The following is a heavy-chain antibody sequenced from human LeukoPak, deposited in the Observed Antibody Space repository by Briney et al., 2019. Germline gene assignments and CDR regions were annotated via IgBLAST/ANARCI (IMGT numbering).Heavy chain of an antibody. CDR1: GYSFTSYW. D-gene: IGHD3-10*01. V-gene: IGHV5-51*01. J-gene: IGHJ4*02. Sequence: GESLKISWKGSGYSFTSYWIGWVRQMPGKGLEWMGIIYPGDSDTRYSPSFQGQVTISADKSISTAYLQWSSLKASDTAMYYCARHIEYYYGSGSYFDYWGQGTLVTVSS. CDR3: ARHIEYYYGSGSYFDY. CDR2: IYPGDSDT.